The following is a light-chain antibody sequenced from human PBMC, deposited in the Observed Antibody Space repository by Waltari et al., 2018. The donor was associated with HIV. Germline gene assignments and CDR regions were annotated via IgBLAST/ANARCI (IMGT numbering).Light chain of an antibody. Sequence: QSVLTQPPSASGTPGPRVTISCSGSNSNIGSKDVYCFQHLPGTAPKLLIYRTNQRRSGVPDRFSGSKSGTSASLAISGLRSDDEADYYCAAWDDTLSSYVFGTGTTVTV. CDR3: AAWDDTLSSYV. CDR1: NSNIGSKD. V-gene: IGLV1-47*01. CDR2: RTN. J-gene: IGLJ1*01.